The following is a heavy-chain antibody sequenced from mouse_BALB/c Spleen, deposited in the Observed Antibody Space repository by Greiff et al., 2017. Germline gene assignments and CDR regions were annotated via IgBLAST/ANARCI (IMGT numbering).Heavy chain of an antibody. CDR1: GFTFNTNA. D-gene: IGHD2-2*01. V-gene: IGHV10S3*01. J-gene: IGHJ3*01. CDR3: VRDGGYDEFAY. Sequence: EVQLVETGGGLVQPKGSLKLSCAASGFTFNTNAMNWVRQAPGKGLEWVARIRSKSNNYATYYADSVKDRFTISRDDSQSMLYLQMNNLKTEDTAMYYCVRDGGYDEFAYWGQGTLVTVSA. CDR2: IRSKSNNYAT.